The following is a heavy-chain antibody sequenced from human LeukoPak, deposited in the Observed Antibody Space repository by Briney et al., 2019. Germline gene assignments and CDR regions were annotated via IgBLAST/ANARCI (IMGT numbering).Heavy chain of an antibody. CDR1: GGTFSSYA. J-gene: IGHJ6*03. CDR3: ARGGYCSGGSCYWDYYYYYYMDV. V-gene: IGHV1-69*05. Sequence: ASVKVSCKASGGTFSSYAISWVRQAPGQGLEWMGGIIPIFGTANYAQKFQGRVTITTDESTSTAYMELSSLRSEDTAVYYCARGGYCSGGSCYWDYYYYYYMDVWGKGTTVTVSS. CDR2: IIPIFGTA. D-gene: IGHD2-15*01.